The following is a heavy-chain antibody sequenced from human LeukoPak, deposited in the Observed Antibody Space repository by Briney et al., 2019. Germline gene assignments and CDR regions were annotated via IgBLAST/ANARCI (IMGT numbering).Heavy chain of an antibody. CDR2: INPDSGGT. J-gene: IGHJ4*02. Sequence: ASVKVSCKASGYTFNDYFMHWVRQAPGQGLEWMGWINPDSGGTNYAQKFQGRVTMTGDTSINTAYMELGRLTSDDTAVYYCARGSVGAPRAADYWGQGTPLTVSS. D-gene: IGHD1-26*01. CDR1: GYTFNDYF. CDR3: ARGSVGAPRAADY. V-gene: IGHV1-2*02.